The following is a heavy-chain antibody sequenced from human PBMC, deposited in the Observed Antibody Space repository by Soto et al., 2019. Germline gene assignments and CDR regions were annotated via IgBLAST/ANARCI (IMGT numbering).Heavy chain of an antibody. V-gene: IGHV1-69*13. CDR2: IIPLYGTT. CDR3: ARDIPTYYDSSFGWSDP. Sequence: SVKVYCKAAEGSRSIFGISCVRQVPGQGLEWMGSIIPLYGTTNYAQRFRDRVAFIADDSTNMIYMELMSLRSDDTAIYYCARDIPTYYDSSFGWSDPWGQGVLVTVSS. J-gene: IGHJ5*02. CDR1: EGSRSIFG. D-gene: IGHD3-16*01.